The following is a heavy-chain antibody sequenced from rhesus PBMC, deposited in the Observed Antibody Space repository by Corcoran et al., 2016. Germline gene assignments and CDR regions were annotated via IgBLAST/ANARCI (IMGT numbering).Heavy chain of an antibody. CDR2: IGGSSGRT. CDR1: GGSISSSY. CDR3: ARGRYSGYSYGLDS. Sequence: QLQLQESGPGLVKPSETLSLTCAVSGGSISSSYWSWIRQAPGQGLVWFGYIGGSSGRTNYNPVRKSRVTLSVDTSKTQFSLKLSYVTAADTAVYCCARGRYSGYSYGLDSWGQGVVVTVSS. V-gene: IGHV4-169*01. J-gene: IGHJ6*01. D-gene: IGHD5-24*01.